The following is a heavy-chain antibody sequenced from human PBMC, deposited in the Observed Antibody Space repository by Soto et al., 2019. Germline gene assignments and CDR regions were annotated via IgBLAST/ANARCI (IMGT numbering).Heavy chain of an antibody. CDR1: GYTFTSYG. CDR2: ISAYNGNT. J-gene: IGHJ4*02. Sequence: QVQLVQSGAEVKKPGASVKVSCKASGYTFTSYGISWVRQAPGQGLEWMGWISAYNGNTNYAQKLQGRVTMTTDTSPSTAYMELRSLRSDDTAVYYCAGDPPGGPYDFWSDSRGYFDYWGQGTLVTVSS. D-gene: IGHD3-3*01. CDR3: AGDPPGGPYDFWSDSRGYFDY. V-gene: IGHV1-18*01.